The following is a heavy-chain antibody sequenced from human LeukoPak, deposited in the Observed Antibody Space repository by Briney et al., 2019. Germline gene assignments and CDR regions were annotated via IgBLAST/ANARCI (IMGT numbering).Heavy chain of an antibody. D-gene: IGHD5-12*01. CDR1: GFTFGDYA. Sequence: GRSLRLSCTASGFTFGDYAMNWVRQAPGKGLEWVGFIRSKAYGETPEYAASVEGRFAISRDDSKSIAYLQMNSLKTEDTAVYYCARARLARGYSGYDQSYWGQGTLVTVSS. CDR3: ARARLARGYSGYDQSY. CDR2: IRSKAYGETP. V-gene: IGHV3-49*04. J-gene: IGHJ4*02.